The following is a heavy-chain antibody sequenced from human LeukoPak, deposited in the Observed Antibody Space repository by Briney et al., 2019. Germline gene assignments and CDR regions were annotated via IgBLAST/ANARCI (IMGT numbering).Heavy chain of an antibody. CDR2: IIPIFGTA. CDR3: ARLCSFLPFDY. D-gene: IGHD6-13*01. J-gene: IGHJ4*02. Sequence: ASVKVSCKASGGTFSSYAISWVRQAPGQGLEWMGGIIPIFGTANYAQKFQGRVTITADKSTSTAYMELSSLRSEDTAVYYCARLCSFLPFDYWGQGTLVTVSS. V-gene: IGHV1-69*06. CDR1: GGTFSSYA.